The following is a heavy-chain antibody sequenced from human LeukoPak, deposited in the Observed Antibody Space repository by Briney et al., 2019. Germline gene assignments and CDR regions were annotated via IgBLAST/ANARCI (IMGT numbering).Heavy chain of an antibody. CDR3: ARAIGGYSYGDPYYMDV. CDR1: GVSLASINW. V-gene: IGHV4-4*02. D-gene: IGHD5-18*01. Sequence: SETLSLTCTVSGVSLASINWWTWVRQPPGKGLERIGEMYNSGNTNYNPSLKSRVTISMDNSKNQFSLNLTTVTAADTAVYYCARAIGGYSYGDPYYMDVWGKGTTVTVSS. CDR2: MYNSGNT. J-gene: IGHJ6*03.